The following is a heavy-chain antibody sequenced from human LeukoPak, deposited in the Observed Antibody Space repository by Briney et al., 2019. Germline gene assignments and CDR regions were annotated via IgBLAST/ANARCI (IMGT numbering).Heavy chain of an antibody. CDR1: GYTFTSYG. D-gene: IGHD3-10*01. CDR3: ARGRDYYGSGPLEY. J-gene: IGHJ4*02. CDR2: ISVYNGNT. V-gene: IGHV1-18*01. Sequence: ASVKVSCKASGYTFTSYGLSWVRQAPGQGLEWMGWISVYNGNTEYAQKVQGRVTMTTDTSTSTAYMELRGLRSDDTAVYYCARGRDYYGSGPLEYWGQGTPVTISS.